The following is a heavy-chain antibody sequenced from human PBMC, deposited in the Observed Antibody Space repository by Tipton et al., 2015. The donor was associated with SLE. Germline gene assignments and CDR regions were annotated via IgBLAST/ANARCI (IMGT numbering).Heavy chain of an antibody. D-gene: IGHD6-13*01. CDR2: IYYSGST. J-gene: IGHJ4*02. CDR1: GGSISSSSYY. V-gene: IGHV4-39*07. CDR3: ARGLGDSSWYTLDS. Sequence: TLSLTCTVSGGSISSSSYYWGWIRQPPGKGLEWIGSIYYSGSTYYNPSLKSRVTISVDTSKNQFSLKLSSVTAADTAVYYCARGLGDSSWYTLDSWGQGTLVTVSS.